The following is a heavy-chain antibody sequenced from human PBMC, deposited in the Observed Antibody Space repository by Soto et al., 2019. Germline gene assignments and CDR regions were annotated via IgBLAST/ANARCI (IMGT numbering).Heavy chain of an antibody. CDR1: GYTFTSYG. CDR2: ISAYNGNT. J-gene: IGHJ5*02. V-gene: IGHV1-18*01. Sequence: QVQLVQSGAEVKKPGASVKVSCKASGYTFTSYGISWVRQAPGQGLEWMGWISAYNGNTNYAQKLQGRAPMXXDXSXXKRYMELRSLRSDDRAVYYWARGEDIVATRSWFDPWGQGTLVTVSS. CDR3: ARGEDIVATRSWFDP. D-gene: IGHD5-12*01.